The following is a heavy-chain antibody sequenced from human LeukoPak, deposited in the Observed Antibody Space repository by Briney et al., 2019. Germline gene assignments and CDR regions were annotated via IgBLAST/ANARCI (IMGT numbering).Heavy chain of an antibody. CDR1: GGSINSSNW. Sequence: SGTLSLTCAVSGGSINSSNWWSWVRQPPGKGLGWIGEIYHSGSTNYNPSLKSRVTISVDESKNQFSLKLSSVTAADTAVYYCARDQGGWLDWGQGTLVTVSS. V-gene: IGHV4-4*02. J-gene: IGHJ4*02. D-gene: IGHD5-12*01. CDR2: IYHSGST. CDR3: ARDQGGWLD.